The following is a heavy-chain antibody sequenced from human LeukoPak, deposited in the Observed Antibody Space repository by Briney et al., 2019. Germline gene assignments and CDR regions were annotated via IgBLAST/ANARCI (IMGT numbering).Heavy chain of an antibody. V-gene: IGHV4-59*01. Sequence: SETLSLTCTVSGGSISSYYWSWIRQPPGKGLEWIGYIYYSGSTNYNPFLKSRVTISVDTSKNQFSLKLSSVTAADTAVYYCARGTHLGSDTRWGQGTLVTVSS. CDR1: GGSISSYY. J-gene: IGHJ4*02. D-gene: IGHD1-26*01. CDR2: IYYSGST. CDR3: ARGTHLGSDTR.